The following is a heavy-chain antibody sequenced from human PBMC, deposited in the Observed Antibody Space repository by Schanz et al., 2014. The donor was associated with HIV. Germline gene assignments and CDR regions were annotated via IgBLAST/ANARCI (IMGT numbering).Heavy chain of an antibody. Sequence: EVQLVESGGGLIQPGGSLRLSCAASGFTVSTNYMSWVRQAPGKGLECVSVIYSGGSTYYADSVKGRFTITRDNSKNTLYLQMNSLRAEDTAMYYCARDPDSYRLSNSWPHWGQGTLVTVSS. CDR1: GFTVSTNY. V-gene: IGHV3-53*01. CDR3: ARDPDSYRLSNSWPH. D-gene: IGHD6-13*01. J-gene: IGHJ4*02. CDR2: IYSGGST.